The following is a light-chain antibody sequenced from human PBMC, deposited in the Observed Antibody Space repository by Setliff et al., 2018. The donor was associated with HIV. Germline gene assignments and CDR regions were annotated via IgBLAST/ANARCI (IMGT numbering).Light chain of an antibody. CDR2: DVK. CDR1: SSDVGSYNY. V-gene: IGLV2-11*01. Sequence: QSALAQPRSVSGSPGQSVAISCTGTSSDVGSYNYVSWYQQHPDKAPKLMIYDVKNRPSGVSDRFSGSKSGNTASLTISGLQAEDEADYYCCSYAGSGPVFGAGTKVTV. CDR3: CSYAGSGPV. J-gene: IGLJ1*01.